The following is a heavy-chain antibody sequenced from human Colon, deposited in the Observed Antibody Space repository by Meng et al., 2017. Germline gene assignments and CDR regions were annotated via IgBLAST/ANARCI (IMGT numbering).Heavy chain of an antibody. Sequence: QVQGRVSGCALAEPGRSLRLPWAASGFTFRDYYMTWIRQAPGKGLEWVSHISSNGKIIDYADSVKGRFNISRDNANNSLYLQRDSLTADDTAVYYCARDHGTGLDHWGQGALVTVSS. D-gene: IGHD1-14*01. CDR2: ISSNGKII. J-gene: IGHJ4*02. V-gene: IGHV3-11*01. CDR1: GFTFRDYY. CDR3: ARDHGTGLDH.